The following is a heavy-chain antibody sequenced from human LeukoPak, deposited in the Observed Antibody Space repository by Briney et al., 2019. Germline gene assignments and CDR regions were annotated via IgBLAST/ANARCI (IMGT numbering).Heavy chain of an antibody. J-gene: IGHJ4*02. V-gene: IGHV3-33*01. D-gene: IGHD3-10*01. CDR3: ARSGLFYGSGSHFDY. CDR2: IWYDGSNK. Sequence: GGSLGLSCAASGFTFSSYGMHWVRQAPGKGLEWVAVIWYDGSNKYYADSVKGRFTISRDNSKNTLYLQMNSLRAEDTAVYYCARSGLFYGSGSHFDYWGQGTLVTVSS. CDR1: GFTFSSYG.